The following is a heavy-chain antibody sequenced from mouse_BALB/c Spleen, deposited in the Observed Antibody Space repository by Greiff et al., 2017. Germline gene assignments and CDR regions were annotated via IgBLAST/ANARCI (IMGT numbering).Heavy chain of an antibody. CDR1: GYAFSSYW. D-gene: IGHD2-2*01. CDR2: IYPGDGDT. Sequence: QVQLKESGAELVRPGSSVKISCKASGYAFSSYWMNWVKQRPGQGLEWIGQIYPGDGDTNYNGKFKGKATLTADKSSSTAYMQLSSLTSEDSAVYFCARYGGYDGKNYWGQGTTLTVSS. V-gene: IGHV1-80*01. J-gene: IGHJ2*01. CDR3: ARYGGYDGKNY.